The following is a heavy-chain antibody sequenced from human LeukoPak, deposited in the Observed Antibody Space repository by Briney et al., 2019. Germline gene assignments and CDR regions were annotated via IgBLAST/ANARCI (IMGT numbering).Heavy chain of an antibody. D-gene: IGHD1-1*01. J-gene: IGHJ6*02. CDR3: AKAVTRGYYYYYAMDV. Sequence: GGSLRLSCAASGFTFDDYAMHWVRQAPGKGLEWVSGISWNSGSIGYADSVKGRFTISRDNAKNSLYLQMNSLRAEDTALYYCAKAVTRGYYYYYAMDVWGQGTTVTVSS. CDR1: GFTFDDYA. CDR2: ISWNSGSI. V-gene: IGHV3-9*01.